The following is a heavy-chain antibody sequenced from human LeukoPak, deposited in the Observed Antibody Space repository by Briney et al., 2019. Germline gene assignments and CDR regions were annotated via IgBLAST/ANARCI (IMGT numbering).Heavy chain of an antibody. Sequence: AETLSLTCTASGGSISSYDRNWIRQPPGKGLEWIWYIYYSGSTNYNPSLKSRVSITVDASKNQSPLQLSSVPAADTAVYYCGTHAAAAKSYFDYWGQGTLVTVSS. J-gene: IGHJ4*02. D-gene: IGHD6-13*01. CDR3: GTHAAAAKSYFDY. V-gene: IGHV4-59*08. CDR1: GGSISSYD. CDR2: IYYSGST.